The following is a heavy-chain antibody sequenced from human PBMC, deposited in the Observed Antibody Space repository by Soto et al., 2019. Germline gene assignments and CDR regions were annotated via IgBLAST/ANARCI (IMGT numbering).Heavy chain of an antibody. Sequence: GGSLRLSCAASGITFIADAMSWVRQAPGKGLEWVSAISGSGATTYYADSVKGRFTISRDKSKNTLYLQMNSLRAEDTALYYCAKSFSSNWYDYFDYWGQGSLVTVS. CDR2: ISGSGATT. V-gene: IGHV3-23*01. D-gene: IGHD6-13*01. J-gene: IGHJ4*02. CDR3: AKSFSSNWYDYFDY. CDR1: GITFIADA.